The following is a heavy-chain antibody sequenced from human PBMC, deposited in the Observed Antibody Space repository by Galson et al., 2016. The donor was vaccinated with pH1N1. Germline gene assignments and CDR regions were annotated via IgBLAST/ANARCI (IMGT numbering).Heavy chain of an antibody. CDR3: AHSVGTRVFGVVTNFNWFDP. Sequence: PALVTPTQTLTLTCTFSGFSLRSNGVGVGWIRQPPGKALEWLVIYWTDDKRYSPSLKSRLTITKDTSKNQVVLIMTNMDPVDTATYYCAHSVGTRVFGVVTNFNWFDPWGQGTLVTVSS. V-gene: IGHV2-5*01. CDR1: GFSLRSNGVG. D-gene: IGHD3-3*01. CDR2: IYWTDDK. J-gene: IGHJ5*02.